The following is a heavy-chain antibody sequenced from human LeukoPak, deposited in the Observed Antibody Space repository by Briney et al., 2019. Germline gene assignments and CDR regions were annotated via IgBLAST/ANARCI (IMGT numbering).Heavy chain of an antibody. CDR3: AKDKTVGGSSLYFDY. CDR1: GFTFSSYA. J-gene: IGHJ4*02. D-gene: IGHD1-26*01. Sequence: GGSLRLSCAASGFTFSSYAMHWVRQAPGKGLEWVAVISYDGSNKYYADSVKGRFTISRDNSKNTLYLQLNSLRAEDTAIYYCAKDKTVGGSSLYFDYWGQGTLVTVSS. V-gene: IGHV3-30-3*01. CDR2: ISYDGSNK.